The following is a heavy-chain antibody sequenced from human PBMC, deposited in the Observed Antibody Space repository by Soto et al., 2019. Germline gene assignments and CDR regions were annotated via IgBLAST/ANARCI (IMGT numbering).Heavy chain of an antibody. V-gene: IGHV3-33*01. CDR1: GFTFSSYG. Sequence: GGSLRLSCAASGFTFSSYGMHWVRQAPGKGLEWVAVIWYDGSNKYYADSVKGRFTISRDNSKNTLYLQMNSLRAEDTAVYYCARDVGARASDAFDIWGQGTMVTVSS. CDR2: IWYDGSNK. CDR3: ARDVGARASDAFDI. D-gene: IGHD1-26*01. J-gene: IGHJ3*02.